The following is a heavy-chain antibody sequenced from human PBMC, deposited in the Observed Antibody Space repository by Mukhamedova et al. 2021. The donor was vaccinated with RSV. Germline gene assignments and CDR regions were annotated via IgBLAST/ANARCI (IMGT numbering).Heavy chain of an antibody. Sequence: EYMGIINPGAGNTRYAQKFQGRVTMTRDTSTSTVYMELSSPRSEDTAVYYCARELPNTFYFDFWGQGTLVTVSS. J-gene: IGHJ4*02. CDR3: ARELPNTFYFDF. D-gene: IGHD3-16*01. V-gene: IGHV1-46*01. CDR2: INPGAGNT.